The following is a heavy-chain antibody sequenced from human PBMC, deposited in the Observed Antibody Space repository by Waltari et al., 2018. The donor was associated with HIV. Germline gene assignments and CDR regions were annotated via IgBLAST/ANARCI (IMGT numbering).Heavy chain of an antibody. Sequence: QVQLQESGPGLVKPSETLSLTCTVSGGSISSYYWSWIRQPAGKGLEWIGRIYTTGSTNSNPSRNGRVTMSGDTSKNQFSLKLSSVTAADTAVYYCARDLYYYGSGSRSASAFDIWGQGTMVTVSS. D-gene: IGHD3-10*01. CDR1: GGSISSYY. CDR3: ARDLYYYGSGSRSASAFDI. CDR2: IYTTGST. V-gene: IGHV4-4*07. J-gene: IGHJ3*02.